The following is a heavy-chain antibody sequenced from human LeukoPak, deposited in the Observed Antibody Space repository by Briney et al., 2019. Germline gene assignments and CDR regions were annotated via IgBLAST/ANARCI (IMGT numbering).Heavy chain of an antibody. J-gene: IGHJ4*02. CDR3: ARQMTSTRLFDS. Sequence: GSSLRLSCVASGLMFSYHAFHWLRQPPEKGLEWVALIGSDGSKKYYADSVQGRFTVSRENSKNTLFLQMNTLRADDTAVYFCARQMTSTRLFDSWGQGTLVTVSS. D-gene: IGHD5/OR15-5a*01. CDR1: GLMFSYHA. V-gene: IGHV3-30*04. CDR2: IGSDGSKK.